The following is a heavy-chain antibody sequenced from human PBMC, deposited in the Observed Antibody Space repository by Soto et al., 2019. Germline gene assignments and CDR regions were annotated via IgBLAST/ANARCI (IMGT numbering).Heavy chain of an antibody. CDR2: IFSNDEK. V-gene: IGHV2-26*01. J-gene: IGHJ4*02. D-gene: IGHD3-16*01. CDR3: ARRGGGCYDWGDFDY. Sequence: QVTLKESGPVLVKPTETLTLTCTVSGFSLSNARMGVSWIRQPTGKALEWLAHIFSNDEKSYSTSLKSRLTISKDTSKSRVVATVTNMDPVDTATYYCARRGGGCYDWGDFDYWGQGTLVTVSS. CDR1: GFSLSNARMG.